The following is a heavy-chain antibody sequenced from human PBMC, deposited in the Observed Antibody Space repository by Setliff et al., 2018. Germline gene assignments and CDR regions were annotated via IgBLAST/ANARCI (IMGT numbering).Heavy chain of an antibody. CDR1: GDSISSGDYF. D-gene: IGHD2-21*02. J-gene: IGHJ4*02. CDR3: ARDLGHGGDSDY. Sequence: KSSETLSLTCTVSGDSISSGDYFWSWIRQPPGKGLEWIAYIGHTGSINYNPSLKSRLTTSRGTSKNQVSLKLNSVTATDTAVYYCARDLGHGGDSDYWGQGILVTVSS. CDR2: IGHTGSI. V-gene: IGHV4-30-4*08.